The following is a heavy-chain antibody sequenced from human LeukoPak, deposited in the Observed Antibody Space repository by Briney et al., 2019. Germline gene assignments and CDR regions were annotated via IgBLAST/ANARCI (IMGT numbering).Heavy chain of an antibody. CDR2: IQYNGTTK. CDR3: AKDIRRGYNFGYDQFAY. D-gene: IGHD5-18*01. J-gene: IGHJ4*02. CDR1: GFTISSYW. Sequence: GGSLRLSCAASGFTISSYWMHWVRQAPGKGLEWVAFIQYNGTTKDYADSVKGRFTISRDNSKNTVSPQMNSLTAEDTALYYCAKDIRRGYNFGYDQFAYWGQGTLVTVSS. V-gene: IGHV3-30*02.